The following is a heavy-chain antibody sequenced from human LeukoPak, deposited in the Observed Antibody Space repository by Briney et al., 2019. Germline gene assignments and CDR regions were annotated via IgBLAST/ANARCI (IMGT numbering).Heavy chain of an antibody. V-gene: IGHV4-59*01. CDR3: ATRWLQYAFFDS. Sequence: SETLSLTCTVSGDSISSYYWSWIRQPPGKGLEWVGYISYSGSPNYNPSLDSRVTISLDTSKSQFSLKLTSVTAADTAMYYCATRWLQYAFFDSWGQGIFVTVSS. D-gene: IGHD4-4*01. CDR2: ISYSGSP. CDR1: GDSISSYY. J-gene: IGHJ4*02.